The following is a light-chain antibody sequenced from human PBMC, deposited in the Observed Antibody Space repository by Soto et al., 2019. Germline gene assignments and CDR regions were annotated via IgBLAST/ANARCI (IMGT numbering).Light chain of an antibody. CDR3: CSYAGSSTYV. CDR2: EVS. CDR1: SSDVGSYNL. J-gene: IGLJ1*01. Sequence: QSALTQPASVSGSPGQSITISCTGTSSDVGSYNLVSWYQQHPGKAPKLMIYEVSKRPSGVSNRFSGSKSGNTASLTISGLQAEDEADYYCCSYAGSSTYVFGTGNKDT. V-gene: IGLV2-23*02.